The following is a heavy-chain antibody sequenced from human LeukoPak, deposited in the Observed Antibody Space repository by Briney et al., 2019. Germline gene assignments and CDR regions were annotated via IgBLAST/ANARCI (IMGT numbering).Heavy chain of an antibody. V-gene: IGHV4-30-4*01. J-gene: IGHJ6*02. CDR2: IYYSGST. D-gene: IGHD3-9*01. CDR1: GGSISSGDYY. CDR3: ATSLRYNYYYGMDV. Sequence: SETLSLTCTVSGGSISSGDYYWSRIRQPPGKGLEWIGYIYYSGSTYYNPSLKSRVTISVDTSKNQFSLKLSSVTAADTAVYYCATSLRYNYYYGMDVWGQGTTVTVSS.